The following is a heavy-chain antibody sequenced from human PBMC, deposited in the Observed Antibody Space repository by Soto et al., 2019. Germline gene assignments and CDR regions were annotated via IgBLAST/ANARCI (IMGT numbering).Heavy chain of an antibody. J-gene: IGHJ4*02. CDR1: GYSFAGYW. D-gene: IGHD3-22*01. CDR2: IDPSDSQT. V-gene: IGHV5-10-1*01. CDR3: VRQIYDSDTGPNFQYYFDS. Sequence: GESLKISCKGSGYSFAGYWITWVRQKPGKGLEWMGRIDPSDSQTYYSPSFRGHVTISVTKSITTVFLQWSSLRASDTAMYYCVRQIYDSDTGPNFQYYFDSWGQGTPVTVSS.